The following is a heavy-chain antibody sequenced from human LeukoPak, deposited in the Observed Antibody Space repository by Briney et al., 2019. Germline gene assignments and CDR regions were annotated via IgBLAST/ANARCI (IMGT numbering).Heavy chain of an antibody. V-gene: IGHV4-39*01. D-gene: IGHD1-7*01. CDR3: ARPLLVAYFGTFAPSHLSFEY. CDR1: GDSIRSSSYY. Sequence: SETLSLTCTVSGDSIRSSSYYWGWIRQPPGKGPEWIGSIYSSGRTYYNPSLKSRVTISVHTSKNQFFLRLSSLTAADTAVYYCARPLLVAYFGTFAPSHLSFEYWGQGTLVTVSP. J-gene: IGHJ4*02. CDR2: IYSSGRT.